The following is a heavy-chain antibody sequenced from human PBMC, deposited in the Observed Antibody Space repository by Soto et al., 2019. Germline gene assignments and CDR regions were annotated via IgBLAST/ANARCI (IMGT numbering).Heavy chain of an antibody. V-gene: IGHV3-33*01. CDR1: GFTFSSYG. D-gene: IGHD3-10*01. Sequence: PGGSLRLSCAASGFTFSSYGMHWVRQAPGKGLEWVAVIWYDGSNKYYADSVKGRFTISRDNSKNTLYLQMNSLRAEDTAVYYCATHYYGSGSYYSHGMDVWGQGTTVTVYS. CDR2: IWYDGSNK. CDR3: ATHYYGSGSYYSHGMDV. J-gene: IGHJ6*02.